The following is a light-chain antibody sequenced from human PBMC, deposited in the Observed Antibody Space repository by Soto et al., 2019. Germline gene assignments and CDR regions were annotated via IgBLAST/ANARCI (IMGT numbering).Light chain of an antibody. Sequence: QAVVTQPPSASGTPGQRVTISCSGSSSNIGINTVNWYQQLPGTAPKLLIYSNNQRPSGVPDRFSGSKSGTSASLATSGLQSEDEADYSCEAWDDSLNGVGFGAGTQLAVL. CDR2: SNN. CDR3: EAWDDSLNGVG. J-gene: IGLJ2*01. CDR1: SSNIGINT. V-gene: IGLV1-44*01.